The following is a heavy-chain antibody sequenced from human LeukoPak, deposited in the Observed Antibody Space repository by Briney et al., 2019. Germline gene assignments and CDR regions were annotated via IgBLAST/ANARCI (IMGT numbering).Heavy chain of an antibody. Sequence: GGSLRLSCAASGFTFSSYSMNWVRQAPGKGLEWVSSISSSSSYIYYADSVKGRFTISRDNSKNTLYLQMNSLRVEDTAVYYCAKGLPWGGSSNFDYWGQGTLVTVSS. V-gene: IGHV3-21*04. CDR3: AKGLPWGGSSNFDY. J-gene: IGHJ4*02. CDR2: ISSSSSYI. CDR1: GFTFSSYS. D-gene: IGHD1-26*01.